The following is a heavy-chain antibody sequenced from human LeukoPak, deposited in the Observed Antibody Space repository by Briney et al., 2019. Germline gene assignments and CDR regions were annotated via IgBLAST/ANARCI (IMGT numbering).Heavy chain of an antibody. V-gene: IGHV3-21*01. CDR2: ISSSSSYI. J-gene: IGHJ4*02. CDR1: GFTFSNYW. Sequence: GGSLRLSCAASGFTFSNYWMNWVRQAPGKGLEWVSSISSSSSYIYYADSVKGRFTISRDNAKNSLYLQMNSLRAEDTAVYYCARGWSPAAFDYWGQGTLVTVSS. CDR3: ARGWSPAAFDY. D-gene: IGHD6-25*01.